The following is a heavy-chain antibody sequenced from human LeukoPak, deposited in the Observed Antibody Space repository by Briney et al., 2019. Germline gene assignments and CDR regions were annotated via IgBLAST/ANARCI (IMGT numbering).Heavy chain of an antibody. D-gene: IGHD1-26*01. V-gene: IGHV3-21*04. CDR1: GFSIGTYW. CDR3: VRDRGTYRPIDY. J-gene: IGHJ4*02. Sequence: GGSLRLSCAASGFSIGTYWMTWARQVPGKGLEWVSSISYTGTYIYYADSVKGRFTISRDNAQNSLYLQMNSLRAEDTAIYYCVRDRGTYRPIDYWGQGTLVTVSS. CDR2: ISYTGTYI.